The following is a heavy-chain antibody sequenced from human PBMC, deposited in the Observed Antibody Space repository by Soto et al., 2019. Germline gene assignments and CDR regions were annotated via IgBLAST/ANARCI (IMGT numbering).Heavy chain of an antibody. J-gene: IGHJ5*02. V-gene: IGHV4-31*02. CDR3: ARGGSGENGFDP. CDR1: SGSITSGGFY. Sequence: QVLLQESGPGLVRPSQTLSLTCVVSSGSITSGGFYWHWVRQRPGEGLEWIGYIFHSGRTYYNPYLRGRVSMSSDTSNDHISLNLSSVTAADTAVYLCARGGSGENGFDPWGQGTLVTVSS. D-gene: IGHD2-15*01. CDR2: IFHSGRT.